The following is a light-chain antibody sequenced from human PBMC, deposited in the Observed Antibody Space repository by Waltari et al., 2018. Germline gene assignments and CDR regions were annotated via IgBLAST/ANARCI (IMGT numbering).Light chain of an antibody. Sequence: QSVLTQPPSASGTPGQRVSISCSGSNSNLGSNFLYWYQQLPGMAPKLLIYRNNQRPSGVPYRFSGSKYGTSASLAISGLRSEDEAVYYCASGDDSHYVFGPGTKVTVL. CDR2: RNN. CDR1: NSNLGSNF. J-gene: IGLJ1*01. CDR3: ASGDDSHYV. V-gene: IGLV1-47*01.